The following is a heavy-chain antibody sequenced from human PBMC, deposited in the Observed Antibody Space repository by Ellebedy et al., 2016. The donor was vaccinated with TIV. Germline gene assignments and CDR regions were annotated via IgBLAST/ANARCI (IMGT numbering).Heavy chain of an antibody. V-gene: IGHV4-30-4*01. CDR3: ARLQTPRGDGYKRRPDSYPGSWYFDL. J-gene: IGHJ2*01. Sequence: SETLSLTCTVSGGSISSGDYYWSWVRQRPGKGLEWIGYIYRTGNTHYNPSLKSRVTVSVDTSKNQLSLKLRSVTAADTAVYYCARLQTPRGDGYKRRPDSYPGSWYFDLWGRGTLVTVSS. CDR2: IYRTGNT. D-gene: IGHD5-24*01. CDR1: GGSISSGDYY.